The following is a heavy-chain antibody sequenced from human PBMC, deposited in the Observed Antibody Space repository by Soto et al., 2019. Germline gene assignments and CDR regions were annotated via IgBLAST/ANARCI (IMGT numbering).Heavy chain of an antibody. V-gene: IGHV4-34*10. Sequence: SSETLSLTCGVNADSFSNYYWIWIRQPPGKGLEWIGEIDHSGNTNYSPSLKSRVTMSVDTSKNQFSLRLSSVTAADTAVYYCARRLHGYYYGMDVWGQGTTVTVSS. CDR3: ARRLHGYYYGMDV. D-gene: IGHD5-18*01. CDR2: IDHSGNT. J-gene: IGHJ6*02. CDR1: ADSFSNYY.